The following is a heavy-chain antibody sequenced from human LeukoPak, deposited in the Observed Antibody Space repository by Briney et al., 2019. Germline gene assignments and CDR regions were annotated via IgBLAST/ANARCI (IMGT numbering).Heavy chain of an antibody. CDR3: AREVIYYVWGSYRNCDAFDI. D-gene: IGHD3-16*02. Sequence: PGGSLRLSCAASGFTFSSYSMNWVRQAPGKGLEWVSSISSSSSIIYYADSVKGRFTLSGDNAKNSLYLQMNSLRAEDTAVYYCAREVIYYVWGSYRNCDAFDIWGQGTMVTVSS. V-gene: IGHV3-21*01. J-gene: IGHJ3*02. CDR2: ISSSSSII. CDR1: GFTFSSYS.